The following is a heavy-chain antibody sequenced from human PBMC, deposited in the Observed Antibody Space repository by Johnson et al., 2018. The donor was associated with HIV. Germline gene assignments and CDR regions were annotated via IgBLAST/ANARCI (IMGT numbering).Heavy chain of an antibody. V-gene: IGHV3-20*04. CDR3: ARDLRNRGWANGFDV. CDR1: GFTFDDYG. J-gene: IGHJ3*01. D-gene: IGHD6-19*01. CDR2: INWNGGSI. Sequence: MQLVESGGGLVQPGGSLRLSCAASGFTFDDYGMSWVRQAPGKGLQWVSGINWNGGSIGYEDSVKGRFTISRDNSKNTLYLQMNSLRAEDTALYYCARDLRNRGWANGFDVWGQGTMVTVSS.